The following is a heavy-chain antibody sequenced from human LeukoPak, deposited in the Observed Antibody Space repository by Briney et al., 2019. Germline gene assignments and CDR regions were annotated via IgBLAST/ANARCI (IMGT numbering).Heavy chain of an antibody. V-gene: IGHV4-34*01. CDR2: INHSGTT. CDR3: ARGGYYDSSGYPNPLDY. CDR1: GGSFGGYY. Sequence: SETLSLTCAVYGGSFGGYYWTWIRQPPGKGPEWTGEINHSGTTNYNPSLKRRAIMSVDTAKNQFSLRLNSVSAADTAVYYCARGGYYDSSGYPNPLDYWGQGTLVTVSS. J-gene: IGHJ4*02. D-gene: IGHD3-22*01.